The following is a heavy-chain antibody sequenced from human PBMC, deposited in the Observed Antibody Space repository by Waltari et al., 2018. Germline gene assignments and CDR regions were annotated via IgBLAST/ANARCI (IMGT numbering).Heavy chain of an antibody. J-gene: IGHJ4*02. D-gene: IGHD6-19*01. V-gene: IGHV4-34*01. CDR3: ARDFRYRGSGNLGY. CDR1: GGSSSAYH. Sequence: QVQLQQWGAGLLKPSETLSLTCAVYGGSSSAYHWAWVRQPPGKGLGGIGEINQGGGTNFNPARKSRLTIPLDTSKNQFSLNLSPVTAADTAIYYCARDFRYRGSGNLGYWGQGTLVTVSS. CDR2: INQGGGT.